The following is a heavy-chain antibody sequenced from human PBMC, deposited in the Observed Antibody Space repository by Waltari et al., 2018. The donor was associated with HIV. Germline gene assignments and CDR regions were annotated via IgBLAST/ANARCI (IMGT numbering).Heavy chain of an antibody. CDR2: ISRDSRTI. Sequence: EVQLVESGGGLVQPGGSLILSCAASGFTFSDYSMNWVRQAPGKGLEWISYISRDSRTIYYADSVKGRFTISRDNTKKLLYLQMNSLRAEDTAVYYCASVRDYWGQGNLVIVSS. V-gene: IGHV3-48*01. J-gene: IGHJ4*02. CDR3: ASVRDY. CDR1: GFTFSDYS.